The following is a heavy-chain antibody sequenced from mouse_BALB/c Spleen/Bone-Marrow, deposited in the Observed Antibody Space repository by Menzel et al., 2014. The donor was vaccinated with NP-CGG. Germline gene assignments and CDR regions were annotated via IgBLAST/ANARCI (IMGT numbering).Heavy chain of an antibody. Sequence: VQLQQSGAELVRPGTSVKASCKASGYAFTNYLIEWVKQRPGQGLEWIGVINPGSGGTNYNEKFKGKATLTADKSSSTAYMQLSSLTSDDSAVYFCARSGYGNYFYAMDYWGQGTSVTVSS. CDR3: ARSGYGNYFYAMDY. J-gene: IGHJ4*01. V-gene: IGHV1-54*01. CDR1: GYAFTNYL. CDR2: INPGSGGT. D-gene: IGHD2-10*02.